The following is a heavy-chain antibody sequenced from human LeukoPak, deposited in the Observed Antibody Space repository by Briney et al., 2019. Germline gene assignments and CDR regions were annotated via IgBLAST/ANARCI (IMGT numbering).Heavy chain of an antibody. V-gene: IGHV3-49*04. CDR2: IRSKAYGGTT. Sequence: PGGSLRLSCAASGFTFSSYSMNWVRQAPGKGLEWVGFIRSKAYGGTTEYAASVKGRFTISRDDSKSIAYLQMNSLKTEDTAVYYCTRLRITIFGVVSLDAFDIWGQGTMVTVSS. CDR1: GFTFSSYS. CDR3: TRLRITIFGVVSLDAFDI. J-gene: IGHJ3*02. D-gene: IGHD3-3*01.